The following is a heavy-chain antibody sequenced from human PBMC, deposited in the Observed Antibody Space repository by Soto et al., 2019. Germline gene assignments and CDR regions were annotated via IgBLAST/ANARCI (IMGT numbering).Heavy chain of an antibody. CDR2: ISGSGGST. J-gene: IGHJ3*02. Sequence: PGGSLRLSCAASGFTFSSYAMSWVRQAPGKGLEWVSAISGSGGSTYYADSVKGRFTISRDNSKNTLYLQMNSLRAEDTAVYYCAKDTKTARNYHDSPIGAFDIWGQGTMVTVSS. CDR1: GFTFSSYA. D-gene: IGHD3-22*01. V-gene: IGHV3-23*01. CDR3: AKDTKTARNYHDSPIGAFDI.